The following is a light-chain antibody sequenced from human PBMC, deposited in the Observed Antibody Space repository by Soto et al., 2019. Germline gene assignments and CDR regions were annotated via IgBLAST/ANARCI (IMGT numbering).Light chain of an antibody. Sequence: QSALTQPASVSGSPGQLITISCSGSSSDVGGYDFVSWYQHRPGKAPKLMIYGVDNRPSGVSDRFSGSKSGNTASLTISGLQAEDEADYYCTSYTTSNTPVIFGGGTKLTVL. J-gene: IGLJ2*01. V-gene: IGLV2-14*01. CDR3: TSYTTSNTPVI. CDR1: SSDVGGYDF. CDR2: GVD.